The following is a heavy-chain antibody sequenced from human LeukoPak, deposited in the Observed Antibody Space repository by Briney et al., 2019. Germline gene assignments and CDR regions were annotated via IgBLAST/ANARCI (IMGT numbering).Heavy chain of an antibody. CDR2: ISDSSSYI. D-gene: IGHD1-26*01. J-gene: IGHJ4*02. V-gene: IGHV3-21*01. CDR3: ARADLSGSYFHPHFLDY. CDR1: GFTFNNYN. Sequence: GGSLRLSCAASGFTFNNYNMNWVRQAPGKGLEWVSSISDSSSYIYYADSVRGRVTISRDNAKNSLYLQMNSLRAEDTAMYYCARADLSGSYFHPHFLDYWGQGTLVTVSS.